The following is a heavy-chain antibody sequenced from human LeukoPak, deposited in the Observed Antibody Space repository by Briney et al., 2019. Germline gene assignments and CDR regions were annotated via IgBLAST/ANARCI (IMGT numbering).Heavy chain of an antibody. CDR2: IYYSGST. J-gene: IGHJ4*02. V-gene: IGHV4-59*01. Sequence: SETLSLTCTVSGGSISSYYWSWIRQPPGKGLEWIGYIYYSGSTNYNPSLKGRVTISVDTSKNQFSLKLSSVTAADTAVYYCARRGYSIFDYWGQGTLVTVSS. CDR1: GGSISSYY. CDR3: ARRGYSIFDY. D-gene: IGHD5-18*01.